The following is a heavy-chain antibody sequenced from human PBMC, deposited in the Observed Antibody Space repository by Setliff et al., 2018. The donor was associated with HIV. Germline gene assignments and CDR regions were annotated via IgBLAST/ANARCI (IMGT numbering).Heavy chain of an antibody. CDR3: ARISVYTGIDY. D-gene: IGHD1-26*01. CDR2: INHSGST. J-gene: IGHJ4*02. CDR1: GGSFSSYY. Sequence: NPSETLSLTCAVYGGSFSSYYWSWIRQPPGKGLEWIGEINHSGSTNYNPSLKSRVTISVDTSKNQFSLKLRSVTAADTAVYYCARISVYTGIDYWGRGTLVTVSS. V-gene: IGHV4-34*01.